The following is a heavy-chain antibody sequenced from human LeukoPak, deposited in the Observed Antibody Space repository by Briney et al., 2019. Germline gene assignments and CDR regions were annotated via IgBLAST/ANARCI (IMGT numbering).Heavy chain of an antibody. V-gene: IGHV4-34*01. Sequence: GSLRLSCAASGFTFSIYAMSWVRQPPGKGLEWIGEINHSGSTNYNPSLKSRVTISVDTSKNQFSLKLSSVTAADTAVYYCARDIVVVPAAILPYYYYGMDVWGQGTTVTVSS. D-gene: IGHD2-2*02. CDR3: ARDIVVVPAAILPYYYYGMDV. CDR1: GFTFSIYA. CDR2: INHSGST. J-gene: IGHJ6*02.